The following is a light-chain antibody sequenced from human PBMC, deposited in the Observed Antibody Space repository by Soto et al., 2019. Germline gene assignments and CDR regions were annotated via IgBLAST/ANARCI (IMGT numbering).Light chain of an antibody. CDR3: QQSYSTPPT. CDR1: RNIDTY. J-gene: IGKJ1*01. CDR2: ATS. V-gene: IGKV1-39*01. Sequence: DIQMAQSPSSLSASVGDRVTITCRASRNIDTYLSWYQQKAGKAPKLIIFATSTLQSGVPSRFSGSGSGTDLTLTISSLQPEDFATYYSQQSYSTPPTFGRGTKV.